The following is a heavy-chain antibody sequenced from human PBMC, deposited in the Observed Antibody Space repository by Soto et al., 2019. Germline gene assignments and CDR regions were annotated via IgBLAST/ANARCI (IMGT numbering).Heavy chain of an antibody. CDR1: GFTFSSYW. J-gene: IGHJ2*01. D-gene: IGHD2-15*01. Sequence: EVQLVESGGGLVQPGGSLRLSCAASGFTFSSYWMGWVRQAPGKGLEWVANIKQDGSEKYYVDSVKGRFTISRDNAKNSLYLQMNSLRAEDTAVYYCAREGGGGEYWYFDLWGRGTLVTVSS. V-gene: IGHV3-7*01. CDR2: IKQDGSEK. CDR3: AREGGGGEYWYFDL.